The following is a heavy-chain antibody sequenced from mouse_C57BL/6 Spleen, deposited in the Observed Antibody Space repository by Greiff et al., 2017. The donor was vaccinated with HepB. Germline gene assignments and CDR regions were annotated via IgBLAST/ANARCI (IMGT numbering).Heavy chain of an antibody. Sequence: VQLQQSGAELVRPGASVKLSCKASGYTFTDYYINWVKQRPGQGLEWIARIYPGSGNTYYNEKFKGKATLTAEKSSSTAYMQLSSLTSEDSAVYFCARHKDYAMDYWGQGTSVTVSS. D-gene: IGHD1-3*01. CDR1: GYTFTDYY. V-gene: IGHV1-76*01. J-gene: IGHJ4*01. CDR3: ARHKDYAMDY. CDR2: IYPGSGNT.